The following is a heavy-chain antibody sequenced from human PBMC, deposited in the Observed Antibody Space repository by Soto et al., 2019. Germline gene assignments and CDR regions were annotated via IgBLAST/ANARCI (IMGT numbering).Heavy chain of an antibody. J-gene: IGHJ6*02. Sequence: QVQLQQWGAGLLRPSETLSLTCAVYGGSFRDFYWSWLRQTPEKGLEWIGEINHSGDTKYNPSLESRVTISVDTSKNQFSLKVNFVTPADTAFYYCARTGGMDVWGPGATVTVSS. CDR3: ARTGGMDV. V-gene: IGHV4-34*01. CDR1: GGSFRDFY. CDR2: INHSGDT.